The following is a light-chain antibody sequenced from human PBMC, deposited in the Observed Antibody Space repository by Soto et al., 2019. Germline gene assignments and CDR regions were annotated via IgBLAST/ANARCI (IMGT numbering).Light chain of an antibody. CDR1: SSDAGDYNY. CDR3: SSYTSSSTLV. CDR2: DVS. Sequence: QSALTQPASVSGSPGQSITISCTGTSSDAGDYNYVSWYQQHPGKAPKVMIYDVSNRPSGVSNRFSGSKSGNTASLTISGLQAEDEADYYCSSYTSSSTLVFGTGTKLTVL. V-gene: IGLV2-14*01. J-gene: IGLJ1*01.